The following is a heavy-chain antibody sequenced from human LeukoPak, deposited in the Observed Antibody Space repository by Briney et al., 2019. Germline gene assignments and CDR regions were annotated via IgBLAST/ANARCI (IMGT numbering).Heavy chain of an antibody. V-gene: IGHV4-34*09. CDR2: IYYSGST. CDR1: GGSFSGYY. D-gene: IGHD3-22*01. CDR3: ARGYGDSSGYYNY. J-gene: IGHJ4*02. Sequence: SETLSLTCAVYGGSFSGYYWSWIRQPPGKGLEWIGYIYYSGSTYYNPSLKSRVTISVDTSKNQFSLKLSSVTAADTAVYYCARGYGDSSGYYNYWGQGTLVTVSS.